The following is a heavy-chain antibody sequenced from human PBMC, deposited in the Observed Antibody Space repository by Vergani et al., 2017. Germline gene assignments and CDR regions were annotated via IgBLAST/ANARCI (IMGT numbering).Heavy chain of an antibody. J-gene: IGHJ6*02. D-gene: IGHD4-17*01. CDR2: IYYSGST. V-gene: IGHV4-39*01. CDR3: AIQEDYVVGYYYYYGMDV. Sequence: QLQLQESGPGLVKPSETLSLTCTVSGGSISSSSYYWGWIRQPPGKGLEWIGSIYYSGSTYYNPSLKSRVTISVDTSKNQFSLKLSSVTAADTAVYYCAIQEDYVVGYYYYYGMDVWGQGTTVTVSS. CDR1: GGSISSSSYY.